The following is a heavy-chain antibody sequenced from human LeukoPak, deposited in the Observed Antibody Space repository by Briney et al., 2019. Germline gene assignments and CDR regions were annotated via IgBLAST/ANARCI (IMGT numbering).Heavy chain of an antibody. Sequence: GGSLRLSCAASGFTFSSNAMSWVRQAPGKGLEWVSGISGSGGSTYYADSVKGRFTISRDNSKNTLYLQMNSLRAEDMAVYYCAKARPGFDYWGQGTLVTVSS. CDR2: ISGSGGST. V-gene: IGHV3-23*01. CDR1: GFTFSSNA. CDR3: AKARPGFDY. J-gene: IGHJ4*02.